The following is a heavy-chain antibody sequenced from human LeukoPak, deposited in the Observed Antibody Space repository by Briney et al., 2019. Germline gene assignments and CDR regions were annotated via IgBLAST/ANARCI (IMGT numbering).Heavy chain of an antibody. CDR3: ARENYFDY. J-gene: IGHJ4*02. Sequence: PGGSLRLSCAASGFTSRSYWMGWVRQAPGKGLEWVANIKQDGSEKYYVDSVKGRFTISRDNAKNSLYLQMNSLRAEDTAVYYCARENYFDYWGQGTLVTVSS. CDR2: IKQDGSEK. V-gene: IGHV3-7*01. CDR1: GFTSRSYW.